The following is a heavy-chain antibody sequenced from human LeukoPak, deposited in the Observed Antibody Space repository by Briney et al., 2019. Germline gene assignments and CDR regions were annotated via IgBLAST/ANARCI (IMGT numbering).Heavy chain of an antibody. V-gene: IGHV3-23*01. CDR3: AKDRVGAILYFDN. CDR1: GITFSSYG. Sequence: GGSLRLSCAPSGITFSSYGMSWVRQAPGKGLEWVSAITGSGGSTYYADSVKGRFTISRDNSKNTLYLQMNSLRAEETAVYYCAKDRVGAILYFDNWGQGTLVTVSS. D-gene: IGHD1-26*01. J-gene: IGHJ4*02. CDR2: ITGSGGST.